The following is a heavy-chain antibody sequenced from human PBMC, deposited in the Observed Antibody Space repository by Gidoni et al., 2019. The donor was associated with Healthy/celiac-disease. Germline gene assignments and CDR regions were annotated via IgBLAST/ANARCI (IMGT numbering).Heavy chain of an antibody. V-gene: IGHV4-34*01. CDR3: ARGRMRQPLLFDGIFDY. CDR1: GGSFSGYY. CDR2: INHSGST. D-gene: IGHD2-21*02. J-gene: IGHJ4*02. Sequence: QVQLPQWGAGLLKPSEPLSLTCAVYGGSFSGYYWSWIRQPPGKGLEWIGEINHSGSTNYNPSLKSRVTISVDTSKNQFSLKLSSVTAADTAVYYCARGRMRQPLLFDGIFDYWGQGTLVTVSS.